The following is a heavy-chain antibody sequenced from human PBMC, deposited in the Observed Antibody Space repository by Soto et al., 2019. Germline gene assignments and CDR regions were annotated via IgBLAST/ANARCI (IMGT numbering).Heavy chain of an antibody. Sequence: GGSLRLSCAASGFTFDDYTMHWVRQAPGKGLEWVSLISWDGGSTYYADSVKGRFTISRDNSKNSLYLQMNSLRTEDTALYYCAKDNRITGTTEGIDYWGQGTLVTVSS. CDR3: AKDNRITGTTEGIDY. V-gene: IGHV3-43*01. CDR2: ISWDGGST. CDR1: GFTFDDYT. J-gene: IGHJ4*02. D-gene: IGHD1-7*01.